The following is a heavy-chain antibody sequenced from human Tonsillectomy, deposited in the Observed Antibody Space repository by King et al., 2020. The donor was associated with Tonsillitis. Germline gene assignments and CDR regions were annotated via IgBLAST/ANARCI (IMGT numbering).Heavy chain of an antibody. V-gene: IGHV3-23*04. J-gene: IGHJ4*02. Sequence: VQLVESGGGLVQPGGSLRLSCAASGFTFSSYAMSWVRQAPGKGLEWVSAISGSGGSTYYADSVKGRFTISRDNSKNTLYLQMNSLRAEDTAVYYCAKGGCSSTSCYYDCNYWRQGTLVTVSS. CDR1: GFTFSSYA. CDR3: AKGGCSSTSCYYDCNY. D-gene: IGHD2-2*01. CDR2: ISGSGGST.